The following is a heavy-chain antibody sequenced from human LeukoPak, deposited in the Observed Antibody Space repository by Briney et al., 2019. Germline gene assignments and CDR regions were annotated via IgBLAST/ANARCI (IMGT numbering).Heavy chain of an antibody. V-gene: IGHV4-34*01. CDR1: GGSFSGYY. CDR3: ASRLKNYYYYYMDV. D-gene: IGHD2-8*01. CDR2: INHSGST. Sequence: NPSETLSLTCAVYGGSFSGYYWSWLRQPPGKGLEWIGEINHSGSTNYNPSLNSRVTISVDTSKNQFSLKLSSVTAADTAVYYCASRLKNYYYYYMDVWGKGTTVTVSS. J-gene: IGHJ6*03.